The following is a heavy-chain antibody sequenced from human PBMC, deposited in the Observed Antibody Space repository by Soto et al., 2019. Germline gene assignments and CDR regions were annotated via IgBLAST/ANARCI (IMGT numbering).Heavy chain of an antibody. D-gene: IGHD2-15*01. Sequence: QVQLVESGGGVVQPGRSLRLSCAASGFTFSSYGMHWVRQAPGKGLEWVAVIWYDGSNKYYADSVKGRFTISRDNSKNALYRQRTCLRSEGTAVYYCAGDGIDILGVVAAEYCFDVWGQGTLVTVSS. CDR3: AGDGIDILGVVAAEYCFDV. J-gene: IGHJ4*02. CDR1: GFTFSSYG. V-gene: IGHV3-33*01. CDR2: IWYDGSNK.